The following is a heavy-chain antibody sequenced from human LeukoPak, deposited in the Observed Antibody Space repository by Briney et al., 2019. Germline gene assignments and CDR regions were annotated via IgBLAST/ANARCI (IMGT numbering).Heavy chain of an antibody. J-gene: IGHJ4*02. V-gene: IGHV1-18*01. CDR1: VYTFTTYG. D-gene: IGHD3-22*01. CDR3: ARGGSSGYYGGTDY. CDR2: ISAYNGNT. Sequence: ASVKVSCTASVYTFTTYGISWVRQAPGQGLEWMGWISAYNGNTNYAQKLQGRVTMTTDTSTSTAYMELRSLRSDDTAVYYCARGGSSGYYGGTDYWGQGTLVTVSS.